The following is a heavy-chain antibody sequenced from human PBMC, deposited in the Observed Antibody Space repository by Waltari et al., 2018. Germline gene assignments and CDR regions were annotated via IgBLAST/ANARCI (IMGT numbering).Heavy chain of an antibody. CDR3: AIPTVVNDAFDI. V-gene: IGHV3-30*03. D-gene: IGHD2-15*01. CDR1: AFTSSSSG. J-gene: IGHJ3*02. CDR2: ISYDGSNK. Sequence: QVQLVESRGRVVQPGRPLRLSCSASAFTSSSSGLHWVRQAPGKGLEWVAVISYDGSNKYYADSVKGRFTISRDNSKNTLYLQMNSLRAEDTAVYYCAIPTVVNDAFDIWGQGTMVTVSS.